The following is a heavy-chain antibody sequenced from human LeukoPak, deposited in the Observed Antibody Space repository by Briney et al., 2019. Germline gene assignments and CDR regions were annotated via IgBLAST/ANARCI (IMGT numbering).Heavy chain of an antibody. V-gene: IGHV3-15*01. J-gene: IGHJ4*02. Sequence: GGSLRLSCAASGFTFSSAWMSWVRQAPGKGLEWVGRIKSKTDGGTTDYAAPVKGRFTISRDDSKNTLYPKMNSLKTEDTAVYYCTTVGTYYYDSSGYYYVVDFDYWGQGTLVTVSS. CDR2: IKSKTDGGTT. D-gene: IGHD3-22*01. CDR1: GFTFSSAW. CDR3: TTVGTYYYDSSGYYYVVDFDY.